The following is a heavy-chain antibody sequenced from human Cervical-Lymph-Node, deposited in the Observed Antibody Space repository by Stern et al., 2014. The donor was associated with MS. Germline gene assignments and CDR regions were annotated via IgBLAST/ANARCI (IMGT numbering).Heavy chain of an antibody. D-gene: IGHD2-21*02. CDR1: GGTFSDYA. V-gene: IGHV1-69*01. Sequence: VQLVESGAEVTKPGSSVKVSCKASGGTFSDYAISWVRQDPGQGLEWMGGIIPIFGSTDYAQNFQGRVTITADESTTTAYMDLSSLRSEDTAVYYCARGAYCGGDCYWGWFDSWGQGTLVTVSS. CDR3: ARGAYCGGDCYWGWFDS. J-gene: IGHJ5*01. CDR2: IIPIFGST.